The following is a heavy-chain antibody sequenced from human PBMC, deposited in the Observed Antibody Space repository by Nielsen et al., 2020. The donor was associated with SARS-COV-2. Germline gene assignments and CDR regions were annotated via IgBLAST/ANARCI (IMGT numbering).Heavy chain of an antibody. J-gene: IGHJ6*02. CDR2: IKQDGSEK. D-gene: IGHD2-15*01. V-gene: IGHV3-7*03. CDR1: GFTFSSYW. CDR3: ARALGYCSGGSCYYYGMDV. Sequence: GESLKISCAASGFTFSSYWMSWVRQAPGKGLEWVANIKQDGSEKYYVDSVKGRFTISRDNAKNSLYLQMNSLRAEDTAVYYCARALGYCSGGSCYYYGMDVWGQGTTVTVSS.